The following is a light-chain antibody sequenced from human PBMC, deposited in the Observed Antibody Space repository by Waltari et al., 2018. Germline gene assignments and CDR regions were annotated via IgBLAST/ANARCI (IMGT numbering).Light chain of an antibody. J-gene: IGKJ1*01. V-gene: IGKV3-20*01. CDR1: QNVINNY. Sequence: EMVLMQSPGTLSLSPGERATLSCRTSQNVINNYLAWFQQKPGQVPSLPISATPHRATGIPDRFSGSGSGTDFTLTISRLEPEDFAVYYCQQHGSFPRTFGQGTKVEI. CDR2: ATP. CDR3: QQHGSFPRT.